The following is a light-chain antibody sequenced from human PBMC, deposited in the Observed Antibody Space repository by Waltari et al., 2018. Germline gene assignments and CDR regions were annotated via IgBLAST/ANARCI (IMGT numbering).Light chain of an antibody. V-gene: IGLV4-69*01. J-gene: IGLJ3*02. CDR1: SGHSSNV. Sequence: QLVLTQSPSASASLGASVKPTCTLSSGHSSNVLAWLQQQPEKGPRYLMKVNSDGSHSKGDEIPDLFSGSSSGAERYLTISSLQSEDEADYYCQTGGHGTWVFGGGTKLTVL. CDR3: QTGGHGTWV. CDR2: VNSDGSH.